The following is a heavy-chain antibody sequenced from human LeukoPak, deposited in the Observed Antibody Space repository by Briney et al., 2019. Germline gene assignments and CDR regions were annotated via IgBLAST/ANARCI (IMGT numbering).Heavy chain of an antibody. CDR3: AKARSQITVITGVDY. V-gene: IGHV3-33*06. CDR1: GFTFSSYG. J-gene: IGHJ4*02. D-gene: IGHD3-22*01. CDR2: IWYDGSNK. Sequence: GGSLRLSCAASGFTFSSYGMHWVRQAPGKGLEWVAVIWYDGSNKYYADSVKGRFTISRDNSKNTLYLLMNSLRAEDTAVYYCAKARSQITVITGVDYWGQGTLVTVSS.